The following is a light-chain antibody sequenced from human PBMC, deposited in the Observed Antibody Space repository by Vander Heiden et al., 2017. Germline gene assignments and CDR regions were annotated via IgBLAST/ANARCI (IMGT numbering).Light chain of an antibody. CDR3: QQHSNWPHWT. J-gene: IGKJ1*01. CDR2: DAS. Sequence: EIVLTQSPATLSLSPGDRTTLSCRASQSVSSYLAWYQQKPDQAPRLLIYDASNRATGIPARFSGSGYGTDFTLTISSREPEDFAVYYCQQHSNWPHWTFGQGNKVEIK. CDR1: QSVSSY. V-gene: IGKV3-11*01.